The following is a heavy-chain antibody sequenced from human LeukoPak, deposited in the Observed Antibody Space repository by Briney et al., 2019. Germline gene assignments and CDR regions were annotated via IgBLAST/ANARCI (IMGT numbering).Heavy chain of an antibody. CDR2: INAGNGNT. J-gene: IGHJ3*02. Sequence: ASVKVSCKASGYTFTSYAMHWVRQAPGQRLEWMGWINAGNGNTKYSQEFQGRVTITRDTSASTAYMELSSLRSEDMAVYYCARGISDPTTSYSGSYWSGYAFDIWGQGTMVTVSS. D-gene: IGHD1-26*01. CDR3: ARGISDPTTSYSGSYWSGYAFDI. CDR1: GYTFTSYA. V-gene: IGHV1-3*03.